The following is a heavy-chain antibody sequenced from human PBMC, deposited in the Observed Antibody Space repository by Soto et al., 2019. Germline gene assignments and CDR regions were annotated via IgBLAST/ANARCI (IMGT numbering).Heavy chain of an antibody. J-gene: IGHJ3*02. CDR2: IYYSGST. D-gene: IGHD3-22*01. CDR3: ARDRGYYDSSGYLKAFDI. Sequence: QVQLQESGPGLVKPSETLSLTCTVSGGSVSSGSYYWSWIRQPPGKGLEWIGYIYYSGSTNHNSSLKSRVTISVDTSKNQFSLKLTSVTAADTAVYYCARDRGYYDSSGYLKAFDIWGQGTMVTVSS. CDR1: GGSVSSGSYY. V-gene: IGHV4-61*01.